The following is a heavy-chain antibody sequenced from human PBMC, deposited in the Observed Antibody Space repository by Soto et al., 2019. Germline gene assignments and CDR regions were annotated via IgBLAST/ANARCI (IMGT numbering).Heavy chain of an antibody. CDR3: ARDRGRTDYYAMDV. V-gene: IGHV3-23*01. Sequence: EVQLLESGGGLVRPGESLRLSCAASGFNFNKYAMSWVRQAPGEGLEWVSGISCCGGTASYADSVKGRFTIARDDAKNTLYLQMSSLRADDTAVYFCARDRGRTDYYAMDVWGQGTTVTVSS. CDR2: ISCCGGTA. D-gene: IGHD1-1*01. CDR1: GFNFNKYA. J-gene: IGHJ6*02.